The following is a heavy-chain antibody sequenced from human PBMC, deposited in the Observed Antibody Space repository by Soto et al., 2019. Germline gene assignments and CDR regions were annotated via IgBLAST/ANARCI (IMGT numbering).Heavy chain of an antibody. CDR2: ISGSGGST. Sequence: EVQLLESGGGLVQPGGSLRLSCAASGFTFSSYAMSWVRQAPGKGLEWVSAISGSGGSTYYADSVKGRFTISRDNSKNTLYLQMNSLRAEDTAVYYCAKDTAPSVITFGGVIANDYWGRGTLVTVSS. D-gene: IGHD3-16*02. V-gene: IGHV3-23*01. CDR3: AKDTAPSVITFGGVIANDY. CDR1: GFTFSSYA. J-gene: IGHJ4*02.